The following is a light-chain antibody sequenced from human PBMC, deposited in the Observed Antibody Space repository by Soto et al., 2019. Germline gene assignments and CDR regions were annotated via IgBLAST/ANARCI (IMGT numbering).Light chain of an antibody. CDR2: GAS. CDR3: QQYNGYSTWK. Sequence: TVMTQSPATLSVSSGERATLSCRASQSVNSDLAWYQQKPGHAPRLLIYGASTRATGIPARFSGSGSGTEFTLTISSLQPDDFATYYCQQYNGYSTWKFGQGTKVDIK. V-gene: IGKV3-15*01. J-gene: IGKJ1*01. CDR1: QSVNSD.